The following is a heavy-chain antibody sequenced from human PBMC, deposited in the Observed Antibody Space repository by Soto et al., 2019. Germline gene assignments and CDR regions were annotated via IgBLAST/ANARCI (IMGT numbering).Heavy chain of an antibody. D-gene: IGHD6-19*01. CDR1: GFAFSSYT. CDR3: AKDRGGLARGWEYYDF. J-gene: IGHJ4*02. CDR2: ISASGGST. Sequence: PGGSLRLSCAASGFAFSSYTMSWVRQTPGKGLEWVSSISASGGSTYYGDSLKGRFTISRDNSKNTLNLHIKSLGVEDSAVYYCAKDRGGLARGWEYYDFWGQGTQVTVSS. V-gene: IGHV3-23*01.